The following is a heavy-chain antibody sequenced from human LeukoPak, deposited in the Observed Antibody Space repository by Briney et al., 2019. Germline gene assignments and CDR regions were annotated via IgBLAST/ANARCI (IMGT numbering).Heavy chain of an antibody. CDR3: AREGQKYQLLLVAWDYYMDV. Sequence: PGGSLRLSCAASGFTFSTYAMSWVRQAPGKGLEWVSVISGSGDSTYYADSVKGRFTISRDNSKNTLYLQMNSLRAEDTAVYYCAREGQKYQLLLVAWDYYMDVWGKGTTVTVSS. CDR1: GFTFSTYA. J-gene: IGHJ6*03. V-gene: IGHV3-23*01. CDR2: ISGSGDST. D-gene: IGHD2-2*01.